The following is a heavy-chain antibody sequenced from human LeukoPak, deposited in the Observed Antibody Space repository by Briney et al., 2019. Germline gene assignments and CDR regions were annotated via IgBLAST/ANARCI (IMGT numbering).Heavy chain of an antibody. J-gene: IGHJ6*04. CDR2: INHSGST. V-gene: IGHV4-34*01. CDR1: GGSFSGYY. CDR3: AGLGGNSGDSLEKRNSYYGRDV. D-gene: IGHD4-17*01. Sequence: SETLSLTCAVYGGSFSGYYWSWIRQPPGKGLEWIGEINHSGSTNYNPSLKSRVTISVDTSKNQFSLKLSSVTAADTAVYYCAGLGGNSGDSLEKRNSYYGRDVGGKGPTVPVPS.